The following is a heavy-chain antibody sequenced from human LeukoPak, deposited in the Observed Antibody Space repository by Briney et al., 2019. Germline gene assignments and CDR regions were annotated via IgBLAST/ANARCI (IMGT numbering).Heavy chain of an antibody. CDR3: ARAGDCSSTSCYREYNWFDP. V-gene: IGHV1-69*05. Sequence: ASVKVSCKASGGTFSSYAISWVRQAPGQGLEWMGGIIPIFGTANYAQKFQGRVTITTDESTSTAYMELSSLRSEDTAVYYCARAGDCSSTSCYREYNWFDPWGQGTLVTVSS. CDR2: IIPIFGTA. D-gene: IGHD2-2*02. CDR1: GGTFSSYA. J-gene: IGHJ5*02.